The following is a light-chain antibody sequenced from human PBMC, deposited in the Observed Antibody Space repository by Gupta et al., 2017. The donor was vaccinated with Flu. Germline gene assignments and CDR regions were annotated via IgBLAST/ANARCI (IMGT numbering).Light chain of an antibody. J-gene: IGLJ2*01. CDR2: AKN. CDR1: SLRNSY. Sequence: SSALPPDPAVSVALGQTVRITCQGDSLRNSYASWYQQKPGQAPVLVIYAKNIRPSGIPERFSGSSSGNTAALTITGTQAEEEADYYCKARESTDNNQAVFGGGTKLTVL. V-gene: IGLV3-19*01. CDR3: KARESTDNNQAV.